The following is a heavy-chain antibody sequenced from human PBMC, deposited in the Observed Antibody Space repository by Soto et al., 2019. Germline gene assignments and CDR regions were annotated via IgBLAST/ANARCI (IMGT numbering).Heavy chain of an antibody. V-gene: IGHV4-59*12. D-gene: IGHD3-22*01. CDR1: GDSISAYS. CDR3: ARVRREYDNSGPVDY. J-gene: IGHJ4*02. Sequence: SETLSLTCTVSGDSISAYSWSWVRQPPGKGLEWIGNIHYNGNTKYNPSLKSRVSMSVDTSKNQFSLRLISVTAADTAVYYCARVRREYDNSGPVDYWGQGTLVTVSS. CDR2: IHYNGNT.